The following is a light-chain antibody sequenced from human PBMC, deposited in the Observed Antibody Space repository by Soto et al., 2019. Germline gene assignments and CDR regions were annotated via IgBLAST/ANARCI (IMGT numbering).Light chain of an antibody. J-gene: IGKJ2*01. V-gene: IGKV3-20*01. CDR1: QSVSRSY. Sequence: EIVLTQSPGTLSLSPGERATLSCRASQSVSRSYLAWYQQKPGQAPRLLIYGASSRATGIPDRFTGSESGTDFTLTISRLEPEDFAVYSCQHYGDSSYTFGQGTKLEIK. CDR3: QHYGDSSYT. CDR2: GAS.